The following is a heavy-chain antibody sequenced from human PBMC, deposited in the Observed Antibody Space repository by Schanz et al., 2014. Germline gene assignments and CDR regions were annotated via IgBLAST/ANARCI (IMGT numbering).Heavy chain of an antibody. J-gene: IGHJ1*01. Sequence: EVQLVESGGGLVQRGGSLRLSCEASGFTFSSFAMNWVRQAPGKGLEWLSYISSSGTTRYYADSVRGRFTISRDNAKNTLYLQMNSLRAEDTAVYYCARSTSMYFLQWGQGTLVTVSS. CDR3: ARSTSMYFLQ. CDR2: ISSSGTTR. D-gene: IGHD2-2*01. V-gene: IGHV3-48*03. CDR1: GFTFSSFA.